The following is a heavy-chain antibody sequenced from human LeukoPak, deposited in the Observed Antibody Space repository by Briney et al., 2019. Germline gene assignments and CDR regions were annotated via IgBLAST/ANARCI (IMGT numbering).Heavy chain of an antibody. D-gene: IGHD3-9*01. V-gene: IGHV1-8*01. Sequence: ASVKVSCKASGYTFTSYDINWVRQATGQGVEWMGWMNPNSGNTGYAQKFQGRVTMTRNTSISTAYMELSSLRSEDTAVYYCARGFRESYDILTGYYPSDYWGQGTLVTVSS. CDR2: MNPNSGNT. CDR3: ARGFRESYDILTGYYPSDY. J-gene: IGHJ4*02. CDR1: GYTFTSYD.